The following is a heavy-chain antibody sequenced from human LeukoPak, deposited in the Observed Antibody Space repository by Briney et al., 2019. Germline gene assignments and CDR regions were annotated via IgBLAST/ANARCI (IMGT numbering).Heavy chain of an antibody. Sequence: GGSLRLSCAASGFTFSSYEMNWVRQAPGKGLEWVSYISSSGSTIYYADSVKGRFTISRDNSENTLYLQMNSLRAEDTAVYYCAKDPTSSGYEAGFDYWGQGTLVTVSS. CDR1: GFTFSSYE. V-gene: IGHV3-48*03. D-gene: IGHD3-3*01. J-gene: IGHJ4*02. CDR3: AKDPTSSGYEAGFDY. CDR2: ISSSGSTI.